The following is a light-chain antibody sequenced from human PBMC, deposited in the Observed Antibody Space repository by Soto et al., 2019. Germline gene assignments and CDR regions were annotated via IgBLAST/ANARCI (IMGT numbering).Light chain of an antibody. CDR2: RAF. Sequence: EIVMTQSPATLSVSPGERATLSCRASQSVSSDLAWYRQKPGQAPRLLIYRAFTRATGIPARFSGSGFGTDFTLTISSLQSEDFALYYCHQYNSWPPGTFGQGTKVDIK. CDR3: HQYNSWPPGT. CDR1: QSVSSD. V-gene: IGKV3-15*01. J-gene: IGKJ2*01.